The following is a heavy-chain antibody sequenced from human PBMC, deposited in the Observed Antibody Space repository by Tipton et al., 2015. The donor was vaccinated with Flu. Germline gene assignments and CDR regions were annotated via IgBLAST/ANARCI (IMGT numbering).Heavy chain of an antibody. D-gene: IGHD3-22*01. CDR1: GGSISSYY. CDR2: IYYSGST. CDR3: ARLYYYDSSGYYYGGWFDP. J-gene: IGHJ5*02. Sequence: TLSLTCTVSGGSISSYYWSWIRQPPGKGLEWIGYIYYSGSTNYNPTLKSRVTISVDTSKNQCSLKLSSVTAADTAVYYCARLYYYDSSGYYYGGWFDPWGQGTLVTVSS. V-gene: IGHV4-59*01.